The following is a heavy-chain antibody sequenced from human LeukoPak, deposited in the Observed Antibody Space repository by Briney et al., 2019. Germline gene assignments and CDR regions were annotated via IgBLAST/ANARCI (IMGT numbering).Heavy chain of an antibody. CDR2: INWNGGST. V-gene: IGHV3-20*04. CDR1: GFTLDDYG. J-gene: IGHJ4*02. CDR3: ARESSGWAIFDY. Sequence: GGSLRLSCAASGFTLDDYGMSWVRQAPGKGLEWVSGINWNGGSTGYADSVKGRFTISRDNAKNSLYLQMNSLRAEDTAVYYCARESSGWAIFDYWGQGTLVTVSS. D-gene: IGHD6-19*01.